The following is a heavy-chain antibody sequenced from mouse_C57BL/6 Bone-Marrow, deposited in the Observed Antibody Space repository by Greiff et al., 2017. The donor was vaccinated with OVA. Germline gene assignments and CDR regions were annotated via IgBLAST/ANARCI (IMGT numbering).Heavy chain of an antibody. CDR3: RMVKGYYFDY. V-gene: IGHV14-4*01. J-gene: IGHJ2*01. Sequence: VQLQQSGAELVRPGASVKLSCTASGFIIKDDYMHWVKQRPEQGLEWIGWIDPENGDTEYASKFQGKATITADTSSNTAYLQLSSLTSEDTAVYYCRMVKGYYFDYWGQGTTLTVSS. CDR1: GFIIKDDY. CDR2: IDPENGDT. D-gene: IGHD2-2*01.